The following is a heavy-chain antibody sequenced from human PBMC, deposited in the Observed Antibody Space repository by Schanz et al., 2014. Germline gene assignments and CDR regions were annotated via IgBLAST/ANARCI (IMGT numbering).Heavy chain of an antibody. CDR1: GFNFGDYY. CDR3: AKRITAFGELSPKTYSYYSAMDV. J-gene: IGHJ6*02. CDR2: INPDGSGK. Sequence: EVQLVESGGVVAQPGGSLRLSCAASGFNFGDYYMTWVRQAPGKGLESVAKINPDGSGKYYVDSVKGRFTISRDNAKNSLYLQMNSLTAEDTAVYYCAKRITAFGELSPKTYSYYSAMDVWGQGTTVTVSS. D-gene: IGHD3-10*01. V-gene: IGHV3-7*03.